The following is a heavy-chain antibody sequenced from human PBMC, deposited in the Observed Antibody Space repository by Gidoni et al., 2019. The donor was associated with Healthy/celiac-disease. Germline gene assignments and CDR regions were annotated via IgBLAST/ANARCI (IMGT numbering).Heavy chain of an antibody. Sequence: EVQLLESGGGLVQPGGSLRLSCPASGFTFRKYAMSWVRQAPGKGLEWVSGSSGSGGSTYYADSVKGRFTISRDNSKNTLYLQMNSLTAEDTAVYYCAKDGTAVASSPNRWGQGTLVTVSS. CDR3: AKDGTAVASSPNR. CDR2: SSGSGGST. V-gene: IGHV3-23*01. CDR1: GFTFRKYA. J-gene: IGHJ4*02. D-gene: IGHD6-19*01.